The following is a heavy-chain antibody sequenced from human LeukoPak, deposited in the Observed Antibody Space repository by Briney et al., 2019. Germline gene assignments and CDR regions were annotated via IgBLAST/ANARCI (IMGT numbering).Heavy chain of an antibody. D-gene: IGHD5-24*01. CDR1: AYSFTNYC. Sequence: AEAMKISCKASAYSFTNYCIAWVRQKPRKDLEWMGIIYPVDCDTRYSPSFQGQVTISADKSISTAYLQWSSLKASDTAMYHCARREMTTPYYDNWGQGTLVTV. CDR2: IYPVDCDT. CDR3: ARREMTTPYYDN. V-gene: IGHV5-51*01. J-gene: IGHJ4*02.